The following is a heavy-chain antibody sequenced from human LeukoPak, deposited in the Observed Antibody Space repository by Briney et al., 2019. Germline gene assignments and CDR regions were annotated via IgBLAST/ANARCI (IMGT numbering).Heavy chain of an antibody. CDR1: GGSISSGSYY. V-gene: IGHV4-39*01. CDR2: IYYIGST. Sequence: PSETLSLTCTVSGGSISSGSYYWGWIRQPPGKGLEWIGSIYYIGSTYYKPSLKSRVTISVDTSKNQFSLKLSSVTAADTAVYYCARLQIGKIVVAPFDYWGQGTLVTVSS. D-gene: IGHD3-22*01. CDR3: ARLQIGKIVVAPFDY. J-gene: IGHJ4*02.